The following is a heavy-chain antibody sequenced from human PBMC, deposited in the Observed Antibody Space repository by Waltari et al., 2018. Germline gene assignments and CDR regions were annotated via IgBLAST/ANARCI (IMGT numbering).Heavy chain of an antibody. CDR1: GFTFSSYS. D-gene: IGHD6-19*01. CDR2: ISSSSSTI. J-gene: IGHJ4*02. CDR3: ARGGRGSSGWFPAIY. V-gene: IGHV3-48*01. Sequence: EVQLVESGGGLVQPGGSLRLSCAASGFTFSSYSMNWVRQAPGKGLEGVSYISSSSSTIYYADSVKGRFTISRDNAKNSLYLQMNSLRAEDTAVYYCARGGRGSSGWFPAIYWGQGTLVTVSS.